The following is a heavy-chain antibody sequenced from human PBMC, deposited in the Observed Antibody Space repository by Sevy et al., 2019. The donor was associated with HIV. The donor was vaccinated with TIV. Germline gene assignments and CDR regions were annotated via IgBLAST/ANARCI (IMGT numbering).Heavy chain of an antibody. D-gene: IGHD1-26*01. CDR3: ARGAVVGATEGYPFDI. CDR2: IIPIFGTA. Sequence: ASVKVSCKASGGTFSSYAISWVRQAPGQGLEWMGGIIPIFGTANYAQKFQGRVTITADESTSTAYMELSSLRSEDTAVYYCARGAVVGATEGYPFDIWGQGTMVTVS. J-gene: IGHJ3*02. CDR1: GGTFSSYA. V-gene: IGHV1-69*13.